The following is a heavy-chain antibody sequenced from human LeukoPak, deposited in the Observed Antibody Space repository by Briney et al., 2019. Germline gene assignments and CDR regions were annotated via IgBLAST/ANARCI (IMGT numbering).Heavy chain of an antibody. J-gene: IGHJ4*02. D-gene: IGHD4-17*01. V-gene: IGHV3-7*01. Sequence: GGSLRLSCAASGFIFSTYWMSWVRQAPGKGLEWVANIKQDGGEEHYVDSVKGRFTISRDNAKNSLYLQMNSLRAEDTAVYYCARDKSADYGDSYFDSWGQGTLVTVSS. CDR1: GFIFSTYW. CDR2: IKQDGGEE. CDR3: ARDKSADYGDSYFDS.